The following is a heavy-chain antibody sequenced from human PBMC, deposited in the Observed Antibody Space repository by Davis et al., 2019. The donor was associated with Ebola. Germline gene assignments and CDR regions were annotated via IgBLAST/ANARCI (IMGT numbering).Heavy chain of an antibody. CDR1: GGTFSSYA. CDR3: ARGGISMMVVPRDYYYGMDV. CDR2: IFPIFGTA. Sequence: AASVKVSCKASGGTFSSYAISWVRQAPGQGLEWMGGIFPIFGTANYAQKFQGRVSMTRDTSTNTAYMELSRLRSDDTAVYYCARGGISMMVVPRDYYYGMDVWGQGTTVTVSS. D-gene: IGHD3-22*01. V-gene: IGHV1-69*05. J-gene: IGHJ6*02.